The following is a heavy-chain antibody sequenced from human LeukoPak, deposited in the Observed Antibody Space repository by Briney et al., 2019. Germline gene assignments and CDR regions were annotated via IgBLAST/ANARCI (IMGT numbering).Heavy chain of an antibody. V-gene: IGHV4-34*01. CDR1: GGSFSGYY. CDR3: AGGKRYCSSTSCYTPWFDP. Sequence: SETLSLTCVVYGGSFSGYYWSWIRQPPGKGLEWIGGINHSGSTNYKSSLKSRVTISIDTSKNQFSLKLSSVTAADTAVYYCAGGKRYCSSTSCYTPWFDPWGQGTLVTVSS. CDR2: INHSGST. D-gene: IGHD2-2*02. J-gene: IGHJ5*02.